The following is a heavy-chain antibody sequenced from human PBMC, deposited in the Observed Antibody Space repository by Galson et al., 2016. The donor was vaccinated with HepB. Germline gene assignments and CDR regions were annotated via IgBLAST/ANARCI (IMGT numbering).Heavy chain of an antibody. D-gene: IGHD3-9*01. CDR1: GDSVSSNSAA. CDR3: ARALKGFFDWSPPGLHFDI. J-gene: IGHJ3*02. CDR2: TYYRSKWYN. Sequence: CAISGDSVSSNSAAWNWIRQSPSRGLEWLGRTYYRSKWYNDYALSVKSRITINPDTSKNQFSLQLKSLTPEDTAVYYCARALKGFFDWSPPGLHFDIWGRGTMVTVSS. V-gene: IGHV6-1*01.